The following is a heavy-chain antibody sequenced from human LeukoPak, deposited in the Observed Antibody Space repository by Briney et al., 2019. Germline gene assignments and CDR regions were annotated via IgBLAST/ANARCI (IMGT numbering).Heavy chain of an antibody. CDR1: GFTFSSYA. CDR2: ISSNGGST. CDR3: ARGRLRVIDAFDI. D-gene: IGHD2-21*01. Sequence: GGSLRLSCSASGFTFSSYAMHWVRQAPGKGLEYVSAISSNGGSTYYADSVKGRFTISRDNSKNTLYLQMDSLRAGDTAVYYCARGRLRVIDAFDIWGQGTMVTVSS. V-gene: IGHV3-64*04. J-gene: IGHJ3*02.